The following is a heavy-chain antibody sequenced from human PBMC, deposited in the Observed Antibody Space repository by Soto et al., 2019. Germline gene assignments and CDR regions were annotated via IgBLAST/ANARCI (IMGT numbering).Heavy chain of an antibody. D-gene: IGHD6-6*01. CDR3: ARDWMREYSSSSCFDY. V-gene: IGHV3-7*05. CDR1: GFTFSSYW. J-gene: IGHJ4*02. Sequence: GGSLRLSCAASGFTFSSYWMSWVRQAPWKGLEWVANIKQDGSEKYYVDSVKGRFTISRDNAKNSLYLQMNSLRAEDTAVYYCARDWMREYSSSSCFDYWGQGPLVTVSS. CDR2: IKQDGSEK.